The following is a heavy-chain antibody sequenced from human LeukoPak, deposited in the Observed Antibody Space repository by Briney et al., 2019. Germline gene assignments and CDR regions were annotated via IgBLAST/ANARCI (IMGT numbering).Heavy chain of an antibody. V-gene: IGHV1-69*13. J-gene: IGHJ6*03. Sequence: SVKVSCKASGYTFTSYAISWVRQAPGQGLEWMGGIIPIFGTANYAQKFQGRVTITADESTSTAYMELSSLRSEDTAVYYCARTVEKIYYYYYYMDVWGKGTTVTVSS. CDR2: IIPIFGTA. CDR1: GYTFTSYA. CDR3: ARTVEKIYYYYYYMDV. D-gene: IGHD3-3*01.